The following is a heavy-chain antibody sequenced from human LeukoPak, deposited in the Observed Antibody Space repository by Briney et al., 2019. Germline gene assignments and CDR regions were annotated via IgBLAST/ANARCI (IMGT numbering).Heavy chain of an antibody. CDR3: ARAHLAYDSSGYYSYYFDY. D-gene: IGHD3-22*01. CDR2: IYSGGST. J-gene: IGHJ4*02. Sequence: PGGSLRLSCAASGFTVSSNYMSWVRQAPGKGLEWVSVIYSGGSTYYADSVKGRFTISRDNSKNTLYLQMNSLRAEDTAVYYCARAHLAYDSSGYYSYYFDYWGQGTLVTVSS. CDR1: GFTVSSNY. V-gene: IGHV3-66*01.